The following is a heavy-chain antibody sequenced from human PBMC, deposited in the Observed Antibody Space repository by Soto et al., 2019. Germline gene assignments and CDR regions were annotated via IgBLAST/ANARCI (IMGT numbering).Heavy chain of an antibody. V-gene: IGHV1-18*01. CDR1: GYTFTSYG. J-gene: IGHJ4*02. CDR3: ARSVGYCSGGSCYLYYFDY. Sequence: QVQLVQSGAEVKKPGASVKVSCKASGYTFTSYGISWVRQAPGQGLEWIGWISAYNGNTNYAQKLQGRVTMTTDTATSTAYMELRSLRSDDTAVYYCARSVGYCSGGSCYLYYFDYWGQGTLVTVSS. D-gene: IGHD2-15*01. CDR2: ISAYNGNT.